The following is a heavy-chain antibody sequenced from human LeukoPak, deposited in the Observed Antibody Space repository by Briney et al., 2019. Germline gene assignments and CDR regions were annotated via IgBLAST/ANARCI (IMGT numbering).Heavy chain of an antibody. CDR1: GGSISSYY. Sequence: SETLSLTCTVSGGSISSYYWSWIRQPAGKGLEWIGRIYTSGSTNYNPSLKSRVTMSVDTSKNQFSLKLSSVTAAGTAVYYCARDTIRRVGYCSSTSCYGRFDPWGQGTLVTVSS. D-gene: IGHD2-2*01. V-gene: IGHV4-4*07. CDR2: IYTSGST. CDR3: ARDTIRRVGYCSSTSCYGRFDP. J-gene: IGHJ5*02.